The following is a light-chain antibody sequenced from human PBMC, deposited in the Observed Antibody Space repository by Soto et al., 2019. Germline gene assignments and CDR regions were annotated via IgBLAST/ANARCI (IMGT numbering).Light chain of an antibody. Sequence: QSALTQPRSVSGSPGQSVTISCTGTSSDVGAYNFVSWYQQHPGKAPKLIIYDVTKWPSGVPHRFSGSKSGNTASLTISGLQAEDEAEYYCCSYAGSSTWVFGGGTKLTVL. V-gene: IGLV2-11*01. CDR3: CSYAGSSTWV. CDR2: DVT. CDR1: SSDVGAYNF. J-gene: IGLJ3*02.